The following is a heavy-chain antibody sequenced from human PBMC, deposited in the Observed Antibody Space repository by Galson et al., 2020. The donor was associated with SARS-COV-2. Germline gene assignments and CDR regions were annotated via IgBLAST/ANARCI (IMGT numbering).Heavy chain of an antibody. CDR1: GFTFSDNY. Sequence: NSAGSLRLSCAASGFTFSDNYMSWIRQAPGKGLEWVSYISSSGSTKFYAYSVKGRFTISSDNAKNSLYLQMNSLRAEDTAVYYCARDLWMRDWFDPWGQGTLVTVSS. V-gene: IGHV3-11*04. CDR3: ARDLWMRDWFDP. CDR2: ISSSGSTK. D-gene: IGHD3-3*01. J-gene: IGHJ5*02.